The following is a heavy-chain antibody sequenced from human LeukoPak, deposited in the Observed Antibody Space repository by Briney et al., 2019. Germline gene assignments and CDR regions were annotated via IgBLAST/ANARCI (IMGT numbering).Heavy chain of an antibody. Sequence: GGSLRLSCAASGFSVSNNYMSWVRQAPGKGLEWVSLIYSGGDKRYAASVKGRFTISRDNSKNTLYLRMDSLRVEDTAVYYCGGYSSLDHWGQGTLVTVSS. CDR2: IYSGGDK. CDR3: GGYSSLDH. D-gene: IGHD3-22*01. V-gene: IGHV3-53*01. CDR1: GFSVSNNY. J-gene: IGHJ4*02.